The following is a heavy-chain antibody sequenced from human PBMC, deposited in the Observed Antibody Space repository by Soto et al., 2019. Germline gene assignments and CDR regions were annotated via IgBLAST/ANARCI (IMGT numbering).Heavy chain of an antibody. CDR1: GYTFTSYG. CDR3: ARDLIPPTVERPTEDAFDI. Sequence: QVQLVQSGAEVKKPGASVKVSCKASGYTFTSYGISWVRQAPGQGLEWMGWISAYNGNTNYAQKLQGRGTMTTDTSTSTAYMELRSRRSDDTAVYYCARDLIPPTVERPTEDAFDIWGQGTMVTVSS. J-gene: IGHJ3*02. V-gene: IGHV1-18*01. CDR2: ISAYNGNT. D-gene: IGHD4-17*01.